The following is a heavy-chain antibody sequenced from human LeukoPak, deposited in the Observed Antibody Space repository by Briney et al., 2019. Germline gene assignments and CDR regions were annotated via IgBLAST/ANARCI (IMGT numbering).Heavy chain of an antibody. CDR2: IYYSGST. Sequence: PSETLSLTCTVSGGSISSSSYYWGWIRQPPGKGLEWIGNIYYSGSTYYNPSLKSRVTISVDTSKNQFSLKLSSVTAADTAVYYCARDTLAKARLFDYWGQGTLVTVSS. D-gene: IGHD3-22*01. J-gene: IGHJ4*02. CDR1: GGSISSSSYY. V-gene: IGHV4-39*07. CDR3: ARDTLAKARLFDY.